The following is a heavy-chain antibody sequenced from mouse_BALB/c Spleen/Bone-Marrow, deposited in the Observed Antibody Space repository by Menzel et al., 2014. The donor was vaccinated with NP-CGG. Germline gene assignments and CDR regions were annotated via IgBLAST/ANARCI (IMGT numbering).Heavy chain of an antibody. CDR2: IRSGGSST. CDR1: GSTFSSYG. D-gene: IGHD4-1*01. CDR3: ARRGNWDGRRSFYI. Sequence: EVKLVESGGDSVKPGGSLILSCASSGSTFSSYGMSWVSPTPEKRREWVATIRSGGSSTSYPDRVKGRFNIPRDNAKNTLYLQMNSLKSEDTAMYYCARRGNWDGRRSFYIGGAGTTVTSAS. J-gene: IGHJ1*01. V-gene: IGHV5-6*02.